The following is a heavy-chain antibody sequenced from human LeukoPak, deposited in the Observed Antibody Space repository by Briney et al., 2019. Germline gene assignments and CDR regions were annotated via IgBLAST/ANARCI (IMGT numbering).Heavy chain of an antibody. CDR2: INQGGSVK. J-gene: IGHJ4*02. CDR1: GFRLRDFW. CDR3: ARFGYSGWNLEY. V-gene: IGHV3-7*01. Sequence: PGGALRLSCAASGFRLRDFWMTWVRQAPGRGLEWVANINQGGSVKYYVDSVKGRFTISRDDAESSLYVQMNSLRDEDTAVYYCARFGYSGWNLEYWGQGTLVTVSS. D-gene: IGHD5-12*01.